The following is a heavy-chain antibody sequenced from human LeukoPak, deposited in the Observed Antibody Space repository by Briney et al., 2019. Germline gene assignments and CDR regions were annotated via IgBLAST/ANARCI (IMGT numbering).Heavy chain of an antibody. D-gene: IGHD4-17*01. J-gene: IGHJ4*02. Sequence: PSETLSLTCTVSGGSISSSSYYWSWIRQPPGKGLEWIGDINHIGSTNYNPSLKSRVTISVDTSKNQFSLKLSSVTAADTAVYYCARPHYGDYVADDYWGQGTLVTVSS. CDR2: INHIGST. CDR3: ARPHYGDYVADDY. CDR1: GGSISSSSYY. V-gene: IGHV4-39*07.